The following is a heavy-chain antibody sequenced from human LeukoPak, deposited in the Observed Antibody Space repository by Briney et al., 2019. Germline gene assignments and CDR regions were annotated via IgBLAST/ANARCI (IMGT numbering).Heavy chain of an antibody. Sequence: GGSLRLSCAASGFTFSSYEMNWVRQAPGKGLEWVSYISSSGSTIYYADSVKGRFTISRDNAKNSLYLQMNSLRAEDTAAYYCARVPPYYYDSSGYYLDYWGQGTLVTVSS. CDR2: ISSSGSTI. D-gene: IGHD3-22*01. CDR3: ARVPPYYYDSSGYYLDY. J-gene: IGHJ4*02. CDR1: GFTFSSYE. V-gene: IGHV3-48*03.